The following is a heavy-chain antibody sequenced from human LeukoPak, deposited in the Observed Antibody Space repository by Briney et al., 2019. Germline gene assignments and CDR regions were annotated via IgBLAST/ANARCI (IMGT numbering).Heavy chain of an antibody. CDR2: ISSNGGST. D-gene: IGHD6-13*01. V-gene: IGHV3-64*01. Sequence: GGSLRLSCAASGFTFSSYAMHWVREAPGKGLEYVSGISSNGGSTYYASSVKGRFTISRDNSKNTLYLQMGSLRGEDMAVYYCARGGSSSWDYFDYWGQGTLVTVSS. CDR3: ARGGSSSWDYFDY. CDR1: GFTFSSYA. J-gene: IGHJ4*02.